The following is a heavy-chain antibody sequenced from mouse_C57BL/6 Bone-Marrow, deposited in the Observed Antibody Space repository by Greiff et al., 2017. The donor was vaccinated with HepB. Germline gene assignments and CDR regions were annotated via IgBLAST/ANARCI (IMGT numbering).Heavy chain of an antibody. D-gene: IGHD2-4*01. CDR1: GFTFSSYA. Sequence: EVKLMESGEGLVKPGGSLKLSCAASGFTFSSYAMSWVRQTPEKRLEWVAYISSGGDYIYYADTVKGRFTISRDNARNTLYLQMSSLKSEDTAMYYCTREGYDYDWPYWGQGTSVTVSS. CDR2: ISSGGDYI. CDR3: TREGYDYDWPY. J-gene: IGHJ4*01. V-gene: IGHV5-9-1*02.